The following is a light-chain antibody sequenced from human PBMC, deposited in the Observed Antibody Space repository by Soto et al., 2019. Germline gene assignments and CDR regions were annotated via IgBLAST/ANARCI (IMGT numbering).Light chain of an antibody. CDR1: RSDVGGYDY. Sequence: QSALTQPRSVSGSPGQSVTISCTGTRSDVGGYDYVSWYQQHPGKVPKLMIYDVSKRPSGVPDRFSGSKSGNTASLTISGLQAEDEADYYCCSYAGSNTFVVFGGGTKLTV. CDR2: DVS. J-gene: IGLJ3*02. CDR3: CSYAGSNTFVV. V-gene: IGLV2-11*01.